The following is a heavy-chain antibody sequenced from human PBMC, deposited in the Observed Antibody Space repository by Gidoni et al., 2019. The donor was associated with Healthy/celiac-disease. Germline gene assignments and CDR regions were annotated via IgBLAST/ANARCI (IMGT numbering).Heavy chain of an antibody. D-gene: IGHD6-19*01. CDR1: GFIFSSHA. V-gene: IGHV3-23*04. J-gene: IGHJ6*02. CDR2: ISGSGGST. CDR3: AKVQAVATNYYYYGMDV. Sequence: EVQLVESGGGLVQPGGSLRLSCAASGFIFSSHAMSWVRQAPGKGLEWVAAISGSGGSTYYADSVKGRFTISRDNSKNTLYLQMNSLRAEDTAVYYCAKVQAVATNYYYYGMDVWGQGTTVTVSS.